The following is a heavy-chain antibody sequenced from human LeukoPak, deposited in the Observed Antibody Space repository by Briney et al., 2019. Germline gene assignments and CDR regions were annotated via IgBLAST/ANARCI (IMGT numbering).Heavy chain of an antibody. J-gene: IGHJ4*02. Sequence: GGSLRLSCAASGFTVNSNYMSWVRQAPGKGLEWVSVIYSGGDTYYADSVKGRFTISRDNSKNTLYLQMNSLRAEDTAVYYCARALNINGGDPNWGQGTLVTVSS. D-gene: IGHD2-8*01. CDR3: ARALNINGGDPN. CDR1: GFTVNSNY. CDR2: IYSGGDT. V-gene: IGHV3-53*01.